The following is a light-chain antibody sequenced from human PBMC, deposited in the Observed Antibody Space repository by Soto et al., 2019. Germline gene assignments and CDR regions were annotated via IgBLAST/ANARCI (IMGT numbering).Light chain of an antibody. J-gene: IGKJ5*01. CDR3: QQRHMWPIT. CDR2: DAY. CDR1: QSFRGL. V-gene: IGKV3-11*01. Sequence: EIVLTQSPATLSLSPGERATLSCRASQSFRGLLAWYQQKPGQAPRLLIYDAYNRATGLPPRFSGSGSGTDFTLTISSLEPEDSAVYYCQQRHMWPITFGQGTRLEIK.